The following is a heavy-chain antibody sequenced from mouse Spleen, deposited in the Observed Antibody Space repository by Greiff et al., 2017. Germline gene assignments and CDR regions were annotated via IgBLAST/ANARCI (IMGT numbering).Heavy chain of an antibody. CDR3: ARGIYYYDGSSYWYFDV. D-gene: IGHD1-1*01. V-gene: IGHV1-47*01. J-gene: IGHJ1*01. Sequence: QVQLQQSGAELVKPGASVKMSCKASGYTFTTYPIEWMKQNHGKSLEWIGNFHPYNDDTKYNEKFKGKATLTVEKSSSTVYLELSRLTSDDSAVYYCARGIYYYDGSSYWYFDVWGAGTTVTVSS. CDR2: FHPYNDDT. CDR1: GYTFTTYP.